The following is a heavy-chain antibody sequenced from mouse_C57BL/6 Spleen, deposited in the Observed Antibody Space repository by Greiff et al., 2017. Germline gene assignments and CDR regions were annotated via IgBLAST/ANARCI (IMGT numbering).Heavy chain of an antibody. D-gene: IGHD1-1*02. CDR1: GYAFTNYL. Sequence: QVQLQQSGAELVRPGTSVKVSCKASGYAFTNYLIEWVKQRPGQGLEWIGVINPGSGGTNYNEKFKGKATLTADKSSSTAYMQLSSLTSEDSAVYFCARQGWSPLAYWGQGTLVTVSA. V-gene: IGHV1-54*01. CDR3: ARQGWSPLAY. CDR2: INPGSGGT. J-gene: IGHJ3*01.